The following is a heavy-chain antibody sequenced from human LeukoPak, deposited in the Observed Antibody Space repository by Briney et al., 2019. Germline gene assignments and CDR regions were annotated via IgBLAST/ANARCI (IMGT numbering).Heavy chain of an antibody. CDR1: GFIFSSFD. J-gene: IGHJ6*03. D-gene: IGHD1-1*01. CDR3: ARGPPRGKYYYMDV. CDR2: IGTASDT. V-gene: IGHV3-13*01. Sequence: QPGGSLRLSCAASGFIFSSFDMHWARQPTGQGMEWVSTIGTASDTYYPGSVEGRFTLSRDNAKNPLYLQMNSLTAGDTAVYYCARGPPRGKYYYMDVWGKGTTVTVSS.